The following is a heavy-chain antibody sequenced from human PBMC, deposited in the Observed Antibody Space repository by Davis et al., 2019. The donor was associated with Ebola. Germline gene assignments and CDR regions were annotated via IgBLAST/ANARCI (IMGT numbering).Heavy chain of an antibody. D-gene: IGHD2-2*01. Sequence: SVKVSCKASVGTFSSYAISWVRQAPGQGLEWMGGIIPIFGTANYAQKFQGRVTITADESTSTAYMELSSLRSEDTAVYYCARESDIVVGSQFDYWGQGTLVTVSS. CDR1: VGTFSSYA. J-gene: IGHJ4*02. CDR2: IIPIFGTA. V-gene: IGHV1-69*13. CDR3: ARESDIVVGSQFDY.